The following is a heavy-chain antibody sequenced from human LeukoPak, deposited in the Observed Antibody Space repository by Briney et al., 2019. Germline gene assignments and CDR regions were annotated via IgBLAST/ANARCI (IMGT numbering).Heavy chain of an antibody. J-gene: IGHJ4*02. CDR2: IYTSGST. V-gene: IGHV4-59*10. D-gene: IGHD7-27*01. Sequence: SETLSLTCAVYGGSFSGYYWSWIRQPPGKGLEWIGRIYTSGSTNYNPSLKSRVTISLDMSKHHFSLHLTSVTAADTAVYYCASNTGTVFDYWGQGALVTVSS. CDR3: ASNTGTVFDY. CDR1: GGSFSGYY.